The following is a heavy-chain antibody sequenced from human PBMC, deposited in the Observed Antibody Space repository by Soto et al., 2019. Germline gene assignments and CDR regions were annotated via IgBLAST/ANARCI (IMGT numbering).Heavy chain of an antibody. D-gene: IGHD2-2*01. V-gene: IGHV3-48*01. CDR1: GFTFSSYS. Sequence: HPGGSLRLSCAASGFTFSSYSMNWVRQAPGKGLEWVSYISSSSSTIYYADSVKGRFTISRDNAKNSLYLQMNSLRAEDTAVYYCAKCGPSRRIVVVPAAMDNYYYYDGMDVWGQGTTVTVSS. CDR2: ISSSSSTI. J-gene: IGHJ6*02. CDR3: AKCGPSRRIVVVPAAMDNYYYYDGMDV.